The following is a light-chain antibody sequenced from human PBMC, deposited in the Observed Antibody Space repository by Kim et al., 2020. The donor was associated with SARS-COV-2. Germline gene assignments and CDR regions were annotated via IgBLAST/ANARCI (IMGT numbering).Light chain of an antibody. Sequence: EIVLTQSPGILSLSPGERATMSCRASQRVTGNFLAWYQQRPGQAPGLLIHGASRRATGIPDRFSGSGSGTEFTLTISRLEPEDVAVYYCKQYGDPPPWTFGQGTKVDIK. CDR3: KQYGDPPPWT. J-gene: IGKJ1*01. V-gene: IGKV3-20*01. CDR1: QRVTGNF. CDR2: GAS.